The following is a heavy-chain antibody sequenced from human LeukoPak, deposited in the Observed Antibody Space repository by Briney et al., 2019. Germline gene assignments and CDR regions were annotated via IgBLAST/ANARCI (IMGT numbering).Heavy chain of an antibody. V-gene: IGHV4-59*01. CDR3: ARGNFWSGYPRNDAFDI. CDR1: GGSISSYY. CDR2: IYYSGST. Sequence: SETLSLTCTVSGGSISSYYWSWIRQPPGKGLEWIGYIYYSGSTNYNPSLKSRVTISVDTSKNQFSLKLSSVTAADTAVYYCARGNFWSGYPRNDAFDIWGQGTMVTVSP. D-gene: IGHD3-3*01. J-gene: IGHJ3*02.